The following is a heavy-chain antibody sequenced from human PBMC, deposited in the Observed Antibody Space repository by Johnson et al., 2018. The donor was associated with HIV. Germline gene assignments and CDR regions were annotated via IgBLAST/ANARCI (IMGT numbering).Heavy chain of an antibody. V-gene: IGHV3-66*02. CDR3: ASRYTVDAFDI. Sequence: VQLVESGGGLVQPGRSLKLSCAASGFTFDDYGMSWVRQAPGKGLEWVSVIYSGGSTYYADSVKGRFTISRDNSKNTLYLQMNSLGAEDTAVYYCASRYTVDAFDIWGQGTMVTVSS. J-gene: IGHJ3*02. CDR1: GFTFDDYG. CDR2: IYSGGST. D-gene: IGHD1-1*01.